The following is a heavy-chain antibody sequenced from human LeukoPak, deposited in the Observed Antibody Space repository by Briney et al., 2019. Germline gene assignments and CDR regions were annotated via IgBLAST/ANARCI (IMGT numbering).Heavy chain of an antibody. J-gene: IGHJ4*02. CDR1: GFTFNNYA. CDR3: AKDPLLWLGGTAGIMSY. V-gene: IGHV3-23*01. Sequence: PGGSLRLSCAASGFTFNNYAMSWVRQAPGKGLEWVSAISGSGDGTYNADSVKGRFTISRDNSKNTLYLQVNSLRAEDTAVYYCAKDPLLWLGGTAGIMSYWGQGTLVTVSS. D-gene: IGHD3-10*01. CDR2: ISGSGDGT.